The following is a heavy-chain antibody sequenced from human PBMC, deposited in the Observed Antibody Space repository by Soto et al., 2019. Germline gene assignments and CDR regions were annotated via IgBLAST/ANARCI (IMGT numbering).Heavy chain of an antibody. D-gene: IGHD6-19*01. V-gene: IGHV3-23*01. CDR1: GYTFSSDD. Sequence: EVHLLEYGGGLVQPGGSLRLSCVVAGYTFSSDDMSWVRQAPGRGLEWVSGISDSGGSTYYADSVKGRFTISRDNAKNTLCLQMKSLRVEDTALYCCAKDGGWSLAVAGLFDYWGPGTQVTVSS. J-gene: IGHJ4*02. CDR3: AKDGGWSLAVAGLFDY. CDR2: ISDSGGST.